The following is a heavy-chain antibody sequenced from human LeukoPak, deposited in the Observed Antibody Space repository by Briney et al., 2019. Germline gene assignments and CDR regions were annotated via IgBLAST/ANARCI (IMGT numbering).Heavy chain of an antibody. Sequence: GGSLRLSCAASGFTFGSYAMHWVRQAPGKGLEWVAVISYDGSNKYYADSVKGRFTISRDNSKNTLYLQMNSLRAEDTAVYYCARVKQQLVTTNLNWFDPWGQGTLVTVSS. D-gene: IGHD6-13*01. J-gene: IGHJ5*02. CDR2: ISYDGSNK. CDR1: GFTFGSYA. V-gene: IGHV3-30-3*01. CDR3: ARVKQQLVTTNLNWFDP.